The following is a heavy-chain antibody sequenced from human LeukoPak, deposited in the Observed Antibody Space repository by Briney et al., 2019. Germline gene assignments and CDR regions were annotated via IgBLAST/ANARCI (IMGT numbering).Heavy chain of an antibody. CDR3: ARGAYQFEH. J-gene: IGHJ1*01. Sequence: PGGSLRLSCTASGFTFGDYGMRWLRQAPGKGLGRIGVIRNKGNGGTTEYAASVKGRFIISRDDSKSSAYLQMDSLETEDTGVYYCARGAYQFEHWGQGTLVTVSS. CDR2: IRNKGNGGTT. CDR1: GFTFGDYG. D-gene: IGHD3-16*01. V-gene: IGHV3-49*03.